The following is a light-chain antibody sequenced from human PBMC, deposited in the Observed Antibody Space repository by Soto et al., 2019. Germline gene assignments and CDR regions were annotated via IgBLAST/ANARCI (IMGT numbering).Light chain of an antibody. V-gene: IGKV3-15*01. Sequence: EIVMTQSPVTLSVSPGERATLSCRAGQSVSSNLAWYQQKPGQAPRLLIYGASTRATGIPARFTGSGSGTEFTLTISSLQFDDSAVYYCQQYNNWWTFGQGTK. CDR1: QSVSSN. CDR3: QQYNNWWT. CDR2: GAS. J-gene: IGKJ1*01.